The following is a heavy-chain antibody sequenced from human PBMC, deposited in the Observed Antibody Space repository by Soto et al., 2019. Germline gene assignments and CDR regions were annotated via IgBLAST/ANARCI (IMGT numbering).Heavy chain of an antibody. CDR1: GYTLTSYY. CDR3: ARDPSDIVVVPAATPFDY. J-gene: IGHJ4*02. Sequence: GASVKVSCKASGYTLTSYYLHWVRQAPGQGLEWMGVMNPSAYTASYSQRFQGRVSMTRDTSTSTVYMELSSLRSEDTAVYYCARDPSDIVVVPAATPFDYWGQGTLVTVSS. V-gene: IGHV1-46*03. CDR2: MNPSAYTA. D-gene: IGHD2-2*01.